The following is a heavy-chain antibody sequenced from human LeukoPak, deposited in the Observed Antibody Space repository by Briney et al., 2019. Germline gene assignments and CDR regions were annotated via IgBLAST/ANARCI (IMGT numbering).Heavy chain of an antibody. CDR1: GFTFSTYW. J-gene: IGHJ6*02. CDR3: AREGYCSGGSCYGQAYYYGMDV. D-gene: IGHD2-15*01. Sequence: GGSLRLSCAASGFTFSTYWIHWVRQAPGKGLVWVSRINSDGSSATYADSVKGRFTISRDNSKNTLYLQMNSLRAEDTAVYYCAREGYCSGGSCYGQAYYYGMDVWGQGTTVTVSS. V-gene: IGHV3-74*01. CDR2: INSDGSSA.